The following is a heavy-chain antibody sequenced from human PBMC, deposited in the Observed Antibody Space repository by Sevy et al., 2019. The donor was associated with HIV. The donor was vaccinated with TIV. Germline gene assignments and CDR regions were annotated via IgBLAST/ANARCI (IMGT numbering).Heavy chain of an antibody. CDR1: GFSFSNYW. J-gene: IGHJ4*02. D-gene: IGHD3-22*01. CDR2: IKQDESEK. CDR3: ARGNSGSFDY. Sequence: GGSLRLSCAASGFSFSNYWMHWVRQAPGKGLEWVANIKQDESEKYYVASVKGRFTISRDNAKNSLYLQMNSLRPEDTAVDYCARGNSGSFDYWGQGTLVTVSS. V-gene: IGHV3-7*04.